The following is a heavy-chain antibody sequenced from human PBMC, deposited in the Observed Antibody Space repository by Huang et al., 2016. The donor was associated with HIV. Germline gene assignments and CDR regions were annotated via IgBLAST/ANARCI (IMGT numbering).Heavy chain of an antibody. Sequence: EVQLVESGGGLVQPGGSLRLSCAASGFSISSYWLHWVRQAPGKGLVGGARINRDGRSTSYADSVKCRFTISRDNAKNTLYLQMNSLRAEDTAVYYCARDPRIQSWLNFFDYWGQGTLVSVSS. CDR2: INRDGRST. CDR3: ARDPRIQSWLNFFDY. CDR1: GFSISSYW. D-gene: IGHD3-22*01. J-gene: IGHJ4*02. V-gene: IGHV3-74*01.